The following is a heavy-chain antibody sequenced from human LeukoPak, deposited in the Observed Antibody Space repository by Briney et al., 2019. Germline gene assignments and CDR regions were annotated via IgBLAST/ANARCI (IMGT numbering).Heavy chain of an antibody. CDR3: ARVYLYSSSATGAFDI. J-gene: IGHJ4*02. CDR1: GFTFNGYW. CDR2: INSDGSTT. D-gene: IGHD6-13*01. V-gene: IGHV3-74*01. Sequence: GGSLRLSCVGSGFTFNGYWMHWVRQGPGKELVWVSRINSDGSTTNYADSVKGRFTISRDNAKNSLYLQMNSLRAEDTALYHCARVYLYSSSATGAFDIWGQGTLVTVSS.